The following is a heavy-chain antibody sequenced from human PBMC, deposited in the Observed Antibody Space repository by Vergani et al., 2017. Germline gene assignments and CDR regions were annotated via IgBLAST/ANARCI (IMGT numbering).Heavy chain of an antibody. CDR1: GFTFSSYA. D-gene: IGHD3-16*01. Sequence: EVQLLESGGGLVQPGGSLRLSCAASGFTFSSYAMSWVRQAPGKGLEWVSAISGSGGSTYYADSVKGRFTISRDNSKNTLYLQMNSLRAEDTAVYYCAKVWDNYDYVWGSSPYYFDYGGQGTLVTVSS. V-gene: IGHV3-23*01. J-gene: IGHJ4*02. CDR3: AKVWDNYDYVWGSSPYYFDY. CDR2: ISGSGGST.